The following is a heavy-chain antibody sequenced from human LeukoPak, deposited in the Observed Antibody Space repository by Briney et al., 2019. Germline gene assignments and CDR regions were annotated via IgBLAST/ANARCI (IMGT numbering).Heavy chain of an antibody. J-gene: IGHJ3*02. V-gene: IGHV3-15*01. Sequence: GGSLRLSCATSGFTFSNAWMCWVRQAPGKGLEWVGRIRSKAAGGTIDYAATVKGGFTISRDDSKNTLYLQMNSLKTEDTAVYYCATDRAACSGTSCYHAFHIWGQGTMVTVSS. CDR3: ATDRAACSGTSCYHAFHI. CDR1: GFTFSNAW. CDR2: IRSKAAGGTI. D-gene: IGHD2-2*01.